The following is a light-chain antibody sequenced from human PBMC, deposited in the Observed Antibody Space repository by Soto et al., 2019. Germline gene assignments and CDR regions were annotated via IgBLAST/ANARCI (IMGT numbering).Light chain of an antibody. CDR3: HQRQSWPRT. Sequence: EIVMTQSPATLSVYLGERATLSCRASQSVSSNLAWYQQKPGQAPRLLIYGASTRATGIPARFSASGSGTDFTLTISDVQPEDFALYYCHQRQSWPRTFGQGTNVDI. V-gene: IGKV3-15*01. CDR2: GAS. CDR1: QSVSSN. J-gene: IGKJ1*01.